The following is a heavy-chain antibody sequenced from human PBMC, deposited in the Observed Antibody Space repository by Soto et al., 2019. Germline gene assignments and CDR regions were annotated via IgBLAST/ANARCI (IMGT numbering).Heavy chain of an antibody. V-gene: IGHV4-59*08. J-gene: IGHJ6*03. CDR1: GGSISSYY. CDR3: ARLRMVRGVIPYYYYYYMDV. D-gene: IGHD3-10*01. Sequence: SETLSLTCTVSGGSISSYYWSWIRQPPGKGLEWIGYIYYSGSTNYNPSLKSRVTISVDTSKNQFSLKLSSVTAADTAVYYCARLRMVRGVIPYYYYYYMDVWGKGTTVTVSS. CDR2: IYYSGST.